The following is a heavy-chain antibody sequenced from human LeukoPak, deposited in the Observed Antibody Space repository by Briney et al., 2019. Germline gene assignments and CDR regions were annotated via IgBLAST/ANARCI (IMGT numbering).Heavy chain of an antibody. J-gene: IGHJ3*02. Sequence: PGGSLRLSCAAYGFIFSSYDMHWVRQATGKGLEWVSAIGTAGDTYYPGSVKGRFTISRDNSKNTLYLQMNSLRAEDTAVYYCARANSYGYDAFDIWGQGTMVTVSS. V-gene: IGHV3-13*01. CDR3: ARANSYGYDAFDI. CDR2: IGTAGDT. CDR1: GFIFSSYD. D-gene: IGHD5-18*01.